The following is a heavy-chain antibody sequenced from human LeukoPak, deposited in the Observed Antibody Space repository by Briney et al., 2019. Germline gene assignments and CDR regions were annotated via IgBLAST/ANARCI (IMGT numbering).Heavy chain of an antibody. Sequence: GGSLRLSCAASGFTFSSYGMHWVRQAPGMGLEWVAFIRYDGSNKYYADPVKGRFTIYRDSSTNTLYLKMNSSRAKATAVYYCARRVLPATNPTWICSFDPWGQGTLVTVSS. CDR1: GFTFSSYG. V-gene: IGHV3-30*02. J-gene: IGHJ5*02. CDR2: IRYDGSNK. D-gene: IGHD2-2*01. CDR3: ARRVLPATNPTWICSFDP.